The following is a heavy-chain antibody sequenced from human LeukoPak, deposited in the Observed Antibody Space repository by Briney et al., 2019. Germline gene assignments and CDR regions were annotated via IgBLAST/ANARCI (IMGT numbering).Heavy chain of an antibody. CDR3: ATPKKYCSGGSCYSFAY. CDR1: GFTFSSYA. J-gene: IGHJ4*02. V-gene: IGHV3-30*04. CDR2: ISYDGSNK. Sequence: PGGSLRLSCAASGFTFSSYAMHWVRQAPGKGLEWVAVISYDGSNKYYADSVKGRFTISRDNSKNTLYLQMNSLRAEDTAVYYCATPKKYCSGGSCYSFAYWGQGTLVTVSS. D-gene: IGHD2-15*01.